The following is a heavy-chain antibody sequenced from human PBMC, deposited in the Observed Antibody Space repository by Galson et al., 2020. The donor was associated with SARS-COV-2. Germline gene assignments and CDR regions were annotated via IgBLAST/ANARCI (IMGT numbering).Heavy chain of an antibody. CDR1: GDSVSSNSAA. J-gene: IGHJ6*03. Sequence: SQTLSLTCAISGDSVSSNSAAWNWIRQSPSRGLEWLGRTYYRSKWYNDYAVSVKSRLTLNPDTSKNQFSLQLNSVTPGDTAVYYCARDRVPSTILGVVLIRRYYMDVWGKGTTVTFSS. D-gene: IGHD3-3*01. CDR2: TYYRSKWYN. CDR3: ARDRVPSTILGVVLIRRYYMDV. V-gene: IGHV6-1*01.